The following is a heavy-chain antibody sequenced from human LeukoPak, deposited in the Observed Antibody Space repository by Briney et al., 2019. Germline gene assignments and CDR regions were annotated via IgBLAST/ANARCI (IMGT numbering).Heavy chain of an antibody. Sequence: PGGSLRLSCAASGFTFSSYGMHWVRQAPGKGLEWVAFIRYDGSNKYYADSVKGRFTISRDNSKNTLYLQMNSLRAEDTALYYCARAGSWELLWIDYWGQGTLVTVSS. D-gene: IGHD1-26*01. CDR1: GFTFSSYG. CDR2: IRYDGSNK. CDR3: ARAGSWELLWIDY. V-gene: IGHV3-30*02. J-gene: IGHJ4*02.